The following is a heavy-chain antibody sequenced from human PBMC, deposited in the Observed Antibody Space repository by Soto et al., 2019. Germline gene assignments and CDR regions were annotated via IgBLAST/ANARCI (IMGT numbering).Heavy chain of an antibody. D-gene: IGHD2-2*01. CDR1: GGSISSYY. V-gene: IGHV4-59*01. CDR3: AKHSVGYQLLYSWFDS. CDR2: IYYNGST. J-gene: IGHJ5*01. Sequence: PSETLSLTCTVSGGSISSYYWSWIRKPPRKGLEWSGYIYYNGSTNYTPSLKSRVTRSVDTSKNQFSLKLSSVLAADTAIFSCAKHSVGYQLLYSWFDSWGQGTLVTVSS.